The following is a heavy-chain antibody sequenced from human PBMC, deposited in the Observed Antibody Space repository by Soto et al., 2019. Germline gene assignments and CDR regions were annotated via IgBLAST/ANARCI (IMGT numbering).Heavy chain of an antibody. CDR3: ARQSAAGRYYGMDV. J-gene: IGHJ6*02. CDR1: GFTFSDYY. CDR2: ISSSGSTI. Sequence: GGSLRLSCAASGFTFSDYYMSWIRQAPGKGLEWVSYISSSGSTIYYADSVKGRFTISRDNAKNSLYLQMNSLRAEDTAVYYCARQSAAGRYYGMDVWGQGTTVTVSS. V-gene: IGHV3-11*01. D-gene: IGHD6-25*01.